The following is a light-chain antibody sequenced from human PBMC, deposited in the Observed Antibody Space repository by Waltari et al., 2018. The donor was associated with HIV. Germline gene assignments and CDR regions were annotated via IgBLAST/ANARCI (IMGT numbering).Light chain of an antibody. Sequence: QSALTQPPSVSGAPGQRVTISCTGTSSNIGTGSDVHWYQQLPGTAPKLLICGNSYRPSGVPDRFSGSKSGTSASLAITGLQAEDEADYYCQSYDSRLSGSVFGGGTKLTVL. J-gene: IGLJ3*02. CDR1: SSNIGTGSD. CDR2: GNS. V-gene: IGLV1-40*01. CDR3: QSYDSRLSGSV.